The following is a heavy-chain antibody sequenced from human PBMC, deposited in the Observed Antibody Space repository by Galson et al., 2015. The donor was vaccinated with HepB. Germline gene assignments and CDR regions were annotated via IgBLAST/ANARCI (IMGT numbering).Heavy chain of an antibody. D-gene: IGHD3-22*01. CDR1: GFTFRSYG. V-gene: IGHV3-30*18. CDR3: AKERQNKETYDSSVYFYDY. J-gene: IGHJ4*02. Sequence: SLRLSCAASGFTFRSYGMHWVRQAPGKGLEWVAVISYDGRSKYYADSVKGRFTVSGDNSENTLYLQINSLRTEDTAVYYCAKERQNKETYDSSVYFYDYWGRGTLVTVSS. CDR2: ISYDGRSK.